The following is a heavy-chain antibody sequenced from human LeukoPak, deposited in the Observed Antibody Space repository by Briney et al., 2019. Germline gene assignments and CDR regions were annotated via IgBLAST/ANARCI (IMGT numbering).Heavy chain of an antibody. V-gene: IGHV3-23*01. D-gene: IGHD2-15*01. CDR3: AKQLGYCSDGSCYFPY. Sequence: PGGSLRLSCAASAPTFSSSAMSCVRQAPGKGLEWVSAISNNGGYTYYADSVQGRFTISRDNSKSTLCLQMNSLRAEDTAVYYCAKQLGYCSDGSCYFPYWGQGTLVTVSS. CDR1: APTFSSSA. CDR2: ISNNGGYT. J-gene: IGHJ4*02.